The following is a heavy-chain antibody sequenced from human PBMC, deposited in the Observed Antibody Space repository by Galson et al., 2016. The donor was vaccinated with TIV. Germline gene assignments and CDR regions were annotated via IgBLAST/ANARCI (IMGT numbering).Heavy chain of an antibody. D-gene: IGHD5-18*01. CDR1: GYRFTNKW. CDR3: AREPIVTPETIDY. V-gene: IGHV5-10-1*01. J-gene: IGHJ4*02. Sequence: QSGAEVKKPGESLRISCRASGYRFTNKWITWVRQRPGKGPEWMGRIDPSASYTNYSPSFQGHVTISVDRSTNTAYLEWNSLRTSDTAMYFCAREPIVTPETIDYWGQGTLVTVSS. CDR2: IDPSASYT.